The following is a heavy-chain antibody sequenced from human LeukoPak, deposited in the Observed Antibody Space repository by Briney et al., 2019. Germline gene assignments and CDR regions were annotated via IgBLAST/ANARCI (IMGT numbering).Heavy chain of an antibody. V-gene: IGHV4-39*01. J-gene: IGHJ4*02. Sequence: SETLSLTCTVSGGSISSSSYYWGWIRQPPGKGLEWIGSIYYSGSTYYNPSLKSRVTISVDTSKNQFSLKLSSVTAADTAVYYCASLTMVRGVFDYWGQGTLVTVSS. D-gene: IGHD3-10*01. CDR1: GGSISSSSYY. CDR2: IYYSGST. CDR3: ASLTMVRGVFDY.